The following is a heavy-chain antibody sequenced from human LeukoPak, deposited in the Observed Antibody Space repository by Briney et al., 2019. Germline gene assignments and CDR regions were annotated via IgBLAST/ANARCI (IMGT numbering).Heavy chain of an antibody. J-gene: IGHJ6*02. CDR3: AISYYDFWSGPNLTYGMDV. CDR1: GGTFSSYA. D-gene: IGHD3-3*01. CDR2: IIPIFGTA. Sequence: SVKVSCKASGGTFSSYAISWVRQAPGQGLEWMGGIIPIFGTANYAQKFQGRVTITADESTSTAYMELSSLRSEDTAVYYCAISYYDFWSGPNLTYGMDVWGQGTTVTVSS. V-gene: IGHV1-69*13.